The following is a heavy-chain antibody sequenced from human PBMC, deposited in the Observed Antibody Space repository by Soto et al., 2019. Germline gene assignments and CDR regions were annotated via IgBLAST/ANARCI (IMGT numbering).Heavy chain of an antibody. J-gene: IGHJ4*02. D-gene: IGHD3-22*01. Sequence: SETLSLTCAVSGGSISSSNWWSWVRQPPGKGLEWIGEIYHSGSTNYNPSLKSRVTISVDKSKNQFSLKLSSVTAADTAVYYCARVGYYYDSSGYYPFDYWGQGTLVTVSS. V-gene: IGHV4-4*02. CDR1: GGSISSSNW. CDR2: IYHSGST. CDR3: ARVGYYYDSSGYYPFDY.